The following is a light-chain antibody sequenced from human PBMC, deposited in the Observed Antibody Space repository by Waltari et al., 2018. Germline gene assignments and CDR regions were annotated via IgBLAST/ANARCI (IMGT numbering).Light chain of an antibody. CDR2: SSN. Sequence: QSVLTQPPSASGTPGQRVTISCSGRRSNIGKNAVNWYQQFPGTAPKPLIYSSNQRPSGVPDRVSGSRSGTSASLAISGLQSEDEADYYCAAWDESLKGHVFGTGTRVTVL. J-gene: IGLJ1*01. CDR3: AAWDESLKGHV. CDR1: RSNIGKNA. V-gene: IGLV1-44*01.